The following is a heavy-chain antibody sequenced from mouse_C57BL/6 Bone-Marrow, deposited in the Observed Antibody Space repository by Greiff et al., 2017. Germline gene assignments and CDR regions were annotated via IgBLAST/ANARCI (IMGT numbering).Heavy chain of an antibody. CDR3: ARPIYYDYDGYFDV. V-gene: IGHV2-2*01. CDR2: IWSGGST. J-gene: IGHJ1*03. D-gene: IGHD2-4*01. CDR1: GFSLTSYG. Sequence: VMLVESGPGLVQPSQSLSITCTVSGFSLTSYGVHWVRQSPGKGLEWLGVIWSGGSTDYNAAFISRLSISKDNYKSQVFFKMNSLQADDTAIYYCARPIYYDYDGYFDVWGTGTTVTVSS.